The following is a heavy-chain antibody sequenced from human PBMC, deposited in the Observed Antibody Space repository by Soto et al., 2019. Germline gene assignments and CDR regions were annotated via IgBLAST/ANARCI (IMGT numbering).Heavy chain of an antibody. CDR1: GFTFSSFE. CDR2: TTSPAYGGTT. J-gene: IGHJ6*02. V-gene: IGHV3-49*04. Sequence: GGSLRLSCAASGFTFSSFEMNWVRQAPGKGLEWVGFTTSPAYGGTTEYAASVKGRFIISRDDSKSVAYLQMNSLQTEDTAIYYCSRDGDYYGLDVWGRGNTVTVSS. D-gene: IGHD3-3*01. CDR3: SRDGDYYGLDV.